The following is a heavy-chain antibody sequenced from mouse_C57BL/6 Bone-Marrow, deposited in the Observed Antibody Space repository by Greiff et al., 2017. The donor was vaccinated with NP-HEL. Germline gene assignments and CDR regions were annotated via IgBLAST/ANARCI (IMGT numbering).Heavy chain of an antibody. J-gene: IGHJ3*01. CDR3: ARSGWFAY. CDR2: IHPNSGST. V-gene: IGHV1-64*01. Sequence: VQLQQPGAELVKPGASVKLSCKASGYTLTSYWMHWVKQWPGQGLEWIGMIHPNSGSTNYNEKFKSKATLTVDKTSSTAYMQLSSLTSEDAAVYYGARSGWFAYWGQGTLVTVSA. CDR1: GYTLTSYW. D-gene: IGHD3-1*01.